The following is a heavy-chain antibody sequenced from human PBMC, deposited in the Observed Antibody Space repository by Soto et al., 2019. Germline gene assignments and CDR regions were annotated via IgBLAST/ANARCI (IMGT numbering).Heavy chain of an antibody. V-gene: IGHV4-59*08. CDR1: GGSISSYY. Sequence: QVQLQESGPGLVKPSETLSLTCTVSGGSISSYYWTWVRQSPGKGLEWIGYVFSSGSTNYNPSLESRVTISLGTSKNQFSLKVISVTAADTAVYYCARRGKKSFYYYMDVWGKGTTVTVSS. CDR2: VFSSGST. J-gene: IGHJ6*03. CDR3: ARRGKKSFYYYMDV.